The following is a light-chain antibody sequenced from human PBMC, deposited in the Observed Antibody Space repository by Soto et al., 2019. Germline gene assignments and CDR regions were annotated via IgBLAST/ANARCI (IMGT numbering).Light chain of an antibody. CDR3: QQYNSWPRT. Sequence: EIVLTQSPATLSVSPGERATLSCRASQSFSSYLAWYHQKPGPAPILLIYAASTSATSTPACCSGSGAGNESTTTSSSLKSEDVVDYDRQQYNSWPRTFGQGTKVDIK. V-gene: IGKV3-15*01. J-gene: IGKJ1*01. CDR1: QSFSSY. CDR2: AAS.